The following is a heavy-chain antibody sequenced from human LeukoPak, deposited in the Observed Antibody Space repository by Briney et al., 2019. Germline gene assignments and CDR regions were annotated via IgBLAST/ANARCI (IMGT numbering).Heavy chain of an antibody. CDR2: IYPGDSDT. CDR1: GYSFTSYW. J-gene: IGHJ4*02. Sequence: GESLMIFCKGSGYSFTSYWIGWVRQMRGKGLEWMGIIYPGDSDTRYSPSFQGQVTISADKSISTAYLQWSSLKASDTAMYYCARLGEQQVTGHWGQGTLVTVSS. V-gene: IGHV5-51*01. D-gene: IGHD6-13*01. CDR3: ARLGEQQVTGH.